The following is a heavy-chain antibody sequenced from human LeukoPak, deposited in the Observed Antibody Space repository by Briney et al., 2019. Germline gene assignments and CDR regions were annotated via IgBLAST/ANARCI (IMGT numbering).Heavy chain of an antibody. Sequence: GASVKVSCKASGYTFTGYYMHWVRQAPGQGLEWMGWINPNSGSTNYAQKFQGRVTMTRDTSISTAYMELSRLRSDDTAVYYCARWKGYSSSGYRYTHFDYWGQGTLVTVSS. V-gene: IGHV1-2*02. J-gene: IGHJ4*02. D-gene: IGHD6-13*01. CDR3: ARWKGYSSSGYRYTHFDY. CDR1: GYTFTGYY. CDR2: INPNSGST.